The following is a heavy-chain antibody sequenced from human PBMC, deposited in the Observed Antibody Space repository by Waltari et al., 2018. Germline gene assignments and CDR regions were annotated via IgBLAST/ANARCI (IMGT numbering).Heavy chain of an antibody. Sequence: QVQLQESGPGLVRPSQTLSLTCTVSGGSISRGSYYWSWIRQHPGKGLEWIGYARHSGGTLYNPSLESRVSIGVDTSKNQFSLKVSSVTAADTAVYYCAREMNPRAPYFDLWGQGALVTVSS. J-gene: IGHJ4*02. V-gene: IGHV4-31*03. CDR2: ARHSGGT. CDR1: GGSISRGSYY. CDR3: AREMNPRAPYFDL.